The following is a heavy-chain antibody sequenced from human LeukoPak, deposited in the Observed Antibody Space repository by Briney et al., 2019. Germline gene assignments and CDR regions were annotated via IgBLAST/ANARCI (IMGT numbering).Heavy chain of an antibody. V-gene: IGHV3-23*01. J-gene: IGHJ4*02. CDR2: ISEDSGAR. CDR3: AKESLPHRGYYFDS. D-gene: IGHD3-22*01. Sequence: GGSLRLSCAASGFTFSAYAMSWVRQAPGKGLEWVSAISEDSGARLYADSVKGRFTISRDNSENTVSLQVNSLRAGDTAVYFCAKESLPHRGYYFDSWGRGTLITVSS. CDR1: GFTFSAYA.